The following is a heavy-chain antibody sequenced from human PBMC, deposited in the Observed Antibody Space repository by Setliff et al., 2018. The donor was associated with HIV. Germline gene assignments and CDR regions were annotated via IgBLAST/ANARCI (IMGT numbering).Heavy chain of an antibody. J-gene: IGHJ6*02. CDR3: TRGGPTVAYGVDV. CDR1: GGSINDQY. V-gene: IGHV4-59*08. D-gene: IGHD4-17*01. CDR2: IDYSGST. Sequence: SETLSLTCTVPGGSINDQYFSWIRQSPGKGLEWIGSIDYSGSTKYNPSLKGRVTISLDTSKNQFYLKLNSVTAADTAIYYCTRGGPTVAYGVDVWGQGTTVTVSS.